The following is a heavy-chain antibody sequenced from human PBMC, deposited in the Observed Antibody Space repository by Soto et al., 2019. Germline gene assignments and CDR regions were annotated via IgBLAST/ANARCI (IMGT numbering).Heavy chain of an antibody. J-gene: IGHJ5*02. CDR2: INPNSGGT. CDR3: ARPNYYDSSGYSNWFDP. CDR1: GYTFTGYY. V-gene: IGHV1-2*02. Sequence: GASVKVSCKASGYTFTGYYMHWVRQAPGQGLEWMGWINPNSGGTNYAQKFQGRVTMTRDTSISTAYMELSRLRSDDTAVYYCARPNYYDSSGYSNWFDPWGQGTLVTVSS. D-gene: IGHD3-22*01.